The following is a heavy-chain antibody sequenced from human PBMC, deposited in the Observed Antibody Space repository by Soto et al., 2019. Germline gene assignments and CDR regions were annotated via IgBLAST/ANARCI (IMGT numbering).Heavy chain of an antibody. J-gene: IGHJ6*03. CDR2: IYYSAST. CDR1: GGSISSYY. CDR3: ARHRRYDGYDFHYYMDV. D-gene: IGHD5-12*01. V-gene: IGHV4-59*08. Sequence: SETLSLTCTVSGGSISSYYWSWIRQPPGKGLEWIGYIYYSASTNYNPSLKSRVTISVDTSKNQFSLKLSSMTATDTAVYFCARHRRYDGYDFHYYMDVWGKGTTVTVS.